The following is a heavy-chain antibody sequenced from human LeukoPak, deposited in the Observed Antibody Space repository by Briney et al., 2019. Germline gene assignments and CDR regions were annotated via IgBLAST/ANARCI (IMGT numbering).Heavy chain of an antibody. D-gene: IGHD6-13*01. V-gene: IGHV1-46*01. CDR2: INPDGGST. Sequence: ASVKVSCKASGYTFTSYWIQWVRQAPGQGLEWMGLINPDGGSTAYAHRFQGRVIMTRDTSTSTAYMDLSSLRSEDTAVYHCARAPRNSSTMLDYWGREPWSPSPQ. CDR1: GYTFTSYW. CDR3: ARAPRNSSTMLDY. J-gene: IGHJ4*02.